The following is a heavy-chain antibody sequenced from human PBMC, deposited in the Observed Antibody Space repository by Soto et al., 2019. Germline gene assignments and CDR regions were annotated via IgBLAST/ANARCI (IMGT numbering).Heavy chain of an antibody. CDR2: ISSSSSTI. CDR1: GFTFSSYS. V-gene: IGHV3-48*02. D-gene: IGHD6-13*01. Sequence: GGSLRLSCAASGFTFSSYSMNWVRQAPGKGLEWVSYISSSSSTIYYADSVKGRFTISRDNAKNSLYLQMNSLRDEDTAVYYCARPHWGSSWEEVFDAFDIWGQGTMVTVSS. J-gene: IGHJ3*02. CDR3: ARPHWGSSWEEVFDAFDI.